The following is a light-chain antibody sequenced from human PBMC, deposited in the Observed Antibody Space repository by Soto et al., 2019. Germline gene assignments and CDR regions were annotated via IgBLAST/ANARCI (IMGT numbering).Light chain of an antibody. J-gene: IGLJ1*01. CDR2: DVS. CDR3: SSYTSSSTPYV. V-gene: IGLV2-14*01. Sequence: QSVLTQPPSVSGSPGQSITISCTGTTSDVGGYNYVSWFQQHPGKAPKLIINDVSDRPSGVSNRFSGSKSGNTASLTISGLQAEDEADYFCSSYTSSSTPYVFGTGTKVTVL. CDR1: TSDVGGYNY.